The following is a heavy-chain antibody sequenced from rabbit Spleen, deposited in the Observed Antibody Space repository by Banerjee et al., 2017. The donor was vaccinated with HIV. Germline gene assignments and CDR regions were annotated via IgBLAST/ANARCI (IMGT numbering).Heavy chain of an antibody. CDR3: ARGTSYVGYFKL. Sequence: EWIACINTATGTTDYASWAKGRFTISKTSSTTVTLQMTSLTAADSATYFCARGTSYVGYFKLWGPGTLVTVS. CDR2: INTATGTT. D-gene: IGHD7-1*01. V-gene: IGHV1S40*01. J-gene: IGHJ4*01.